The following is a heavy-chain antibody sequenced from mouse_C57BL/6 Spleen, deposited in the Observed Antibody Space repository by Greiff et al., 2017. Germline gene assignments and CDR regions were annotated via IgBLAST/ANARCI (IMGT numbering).Heavy chain of an antibody. J-gene: IGHJ2*01. CDR1: GYSITSGYY. CDR2: ISYDGSN. V-gene: IGHV3-6*01. D-gene: IGHD1-1*01. Sequence: EVKLQESGPGLVKPSQSLSLTCSVTGYSITSGYYWNWIRQFPGNKLEWMGYISYDGSNNSNPSLKNRISITRDTSKNKFFLKLNSVTTEDTATYYCARLDYYGSSVGYWGQGTTLTVSS. CDR3: ARLDYYGSSVGY.